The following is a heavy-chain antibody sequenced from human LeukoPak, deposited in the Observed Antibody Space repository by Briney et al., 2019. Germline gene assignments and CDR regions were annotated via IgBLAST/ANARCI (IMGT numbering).Heavy chain of an antibody. CDR1: GFTFSSYA. CDR2: IKSKTDGGTT. J-gene: IGHJ4*02. Sequence: GGSLRLSCAASGFTFSSYAMSWVRQAPGEGREWVGRIKSKTDGGTTDYAAPVKGRFTISRDDSKNTLYLQMNSLKTEDTAVYYCTTVLLWFGELLDWGQGTLVTVSS. D-gene: IGHD3-10*01. CDR3: TTVLLWFGELLD. V-gene: IGHV3-15*01.